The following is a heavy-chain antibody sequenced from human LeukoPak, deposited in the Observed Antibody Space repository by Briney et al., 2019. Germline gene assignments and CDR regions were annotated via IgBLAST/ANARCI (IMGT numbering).Heavy chain of an antibody. V-gene: IGHV7-4-1*02. J-gene: IGHJ5*02. CDR1: GYTFTNYA. Sequence: ASVKVSCKASGYTFTNYAMNWVRQAPGQGLEWMGWINTDTGNPTYAQGFTRRLVFSLDTSASTAYLQISSLRAEDTAVYYCARTLFGDQYQLLHNWFDPWGQGTLVTVSS. D-gene: IGHD2-2*01. CDR2: INTDTGNP. CDR3: ARTLFGDQYQLLHNWFDP.